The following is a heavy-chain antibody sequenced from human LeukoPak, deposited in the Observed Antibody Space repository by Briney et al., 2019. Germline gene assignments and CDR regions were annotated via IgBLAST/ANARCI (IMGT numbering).Heavy chain of an antibody. D-gene: IGHD4/OR15-4a*01. J-gene: IGHJ3*01. CDR3: ARDGARLDV. CDR1: GYIFTDYA. CDR2: ITGDTGDP. V-gene: IGHV7-4-1*02. Sequence: ASVKVSCKASGYIFTDYAINWVRQAPGQGLEWMGWITGDTGDPTYARGFTGHFVFSLDTSVTTAYLQINNLKADDTAVYYCARDGARLDVWGQGTMVSVSS.